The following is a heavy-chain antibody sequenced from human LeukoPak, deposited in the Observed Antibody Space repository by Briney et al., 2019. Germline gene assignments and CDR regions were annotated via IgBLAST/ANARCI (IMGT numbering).Heavy chain of an antibody. CDR1: GGTFSSYA. J-gene: IGHJ6*03. CDR2: IIPIFGTA. V-gene: IGHV1-69*05. Sequence: ASVKVSCKASGGTFSSYAISWVRQAPGQGLEWMGGIIPIFGTANYAQKFQGRVTITTDESTSTAYMELSSLRSEDTAVYYCAGKLLWFGAPLPSPKNYYYYYYMDVWGKGTTVTVSS. CDR3: AGKLLWFGAPLPSPKNYYYYYYMDV. D-gene: IGHD3-10*01.